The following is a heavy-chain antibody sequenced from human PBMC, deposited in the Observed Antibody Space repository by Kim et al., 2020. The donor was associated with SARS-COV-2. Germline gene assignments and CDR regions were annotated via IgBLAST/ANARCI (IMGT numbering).Heavy chain of an antibody. D-gene: IGHD3-22*01. CDR2: FDPEDGET. CDR3: ATPDSSGYYYFRWDY. J-gene: IGHJ4*02. CDR1: GYTLTELS. Sequence: ASVKVSCKVSGYTLTELSMHWVRQAPGKGLEWMGGFDPEDGETIYAQKFQGRVTMTEDTSTDTAYMELSSLRSEDTAVYYCATPDSSGYYYFRWDYWGQGTLVTVSS. V-gene: IGHV1-24*01.